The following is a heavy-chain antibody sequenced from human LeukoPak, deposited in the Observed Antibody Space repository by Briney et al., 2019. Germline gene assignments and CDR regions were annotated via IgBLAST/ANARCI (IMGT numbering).Heavy chain of an antibody. CDR3: ARVLRYLADDY. V-gene: IGHV3-30*04. J-gene: IGHJ4*02. D-gene: IGHD3-9*01. CDR2: ISYDGSNK. Sequence: GGSLRLSCAASGFTFSSYAMHWVRQAPGKGLEWVAVISYDGSNKYYADSAKGRFTISRDNAKNTLYLQMNSLRAEDTAVYYCARVLRYLADDYWGQGTLVTVSS. CDR1: GFTFSSYA.